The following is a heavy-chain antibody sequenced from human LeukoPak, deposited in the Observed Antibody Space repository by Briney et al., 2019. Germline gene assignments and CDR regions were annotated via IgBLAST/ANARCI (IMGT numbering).Heavy chain of an antibody. V-gene: IGHV4-34*01. J-gene: IGHJ4*02. CDR1: GGSFSGYY. D-gene: IGHD2-21*01. CDR2: INHSGST. Sequence: PSETLSLTCAVSGGSFSGYYWSWIRQPPGKGLEWIGEINHSGSTNYNPSLKSRVTISVDTSKNQFSLKLSSVTAADTAVYYCARAYCGGDCYLLFDYWGQGTLVTVSS. CDR3: ARAYCGGDCYLLFDY.